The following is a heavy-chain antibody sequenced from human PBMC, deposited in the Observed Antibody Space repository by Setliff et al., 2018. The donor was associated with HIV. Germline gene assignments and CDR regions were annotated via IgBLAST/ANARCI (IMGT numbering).Heavy chain of an antibody. V-gene: IGHV1-8*03. CDR3: ARSGPRDHDFWYDQSRRYFDL. CDR1: GYTFTQSD. Sequence: ASVKVSCKASGYTFTQSDINWVRQATGQSPEWMGWMNPKSGNTGYKQTFQDRITITRDASINTIHMELKSLTSEDTAVYYCARSGPRDHDFWYDQSRRYFDLWGRGTLVTVSS. D-gene: IGHD3-3*01. CDR2: MNPKSGNT. J-gene: IGHJ2*01.